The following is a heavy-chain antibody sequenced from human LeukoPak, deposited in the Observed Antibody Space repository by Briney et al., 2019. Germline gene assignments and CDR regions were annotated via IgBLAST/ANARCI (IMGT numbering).Heavy chain of an antibody. D-gene: IGHD3-10*01. CDR2: ISSSSSYI. V-gene: IGHV3-21*01. Sequence: GGSLRLSCAASRFTFSSYWMTWVRQAPGKGLEWVSSISSSSSYIYYADSVKGRFTISRDNAKNSLYLQMNSLRAEDTAVYYCARSQNYYGSGDYWSPGTLVTVSS. CDR1: RFTFSSYW. CDR3: ARSQNYYGSGDY. J-gene: IGHJ4*02.